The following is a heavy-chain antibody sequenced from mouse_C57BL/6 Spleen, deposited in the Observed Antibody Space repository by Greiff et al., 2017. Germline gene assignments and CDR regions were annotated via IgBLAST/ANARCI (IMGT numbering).Heavy chain of an antibody. V-gene: IGHV1-18*01. D-gene: IGHD3-2*01. Sequence: EVQLQQSGPELVKPGASVKIPCKASGYTFTDYNMVWVKQSHGKSLEWIGDINPNNGGTIYNQKFKGKATLTVDKSSSTAYMELRSLTSEDTAVYYCASRQLGFAYWGQGTLVTVSA. CDR2: INPNNGGT. CDR3: ASRQLGFAY. J-gene: IGHJ3*01. CDR1: GYTFTDYN.